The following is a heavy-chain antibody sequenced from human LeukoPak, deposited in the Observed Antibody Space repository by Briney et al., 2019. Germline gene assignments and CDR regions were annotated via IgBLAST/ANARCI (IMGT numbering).Heavy chain of an antibody. D-gene: IGHD3-10*01. CDR2: INHSGST. CDR1: GGSFSGYY. J-gene: IGHJ4*02. Sequence: SETLSLTCAVYGGSFSGYYWSWIRQPPGKGLEWIGEINHSGSTNYNPSLKSRVTTSGDTPKNQFSLKLSSVTAADTAIYYCVGVRFLRFGELLRGDYFDYWGQGTLVTASS. CDR3: VGVRFLRFGELLRGDYFDY. V-gene: IGHV4-34*01.